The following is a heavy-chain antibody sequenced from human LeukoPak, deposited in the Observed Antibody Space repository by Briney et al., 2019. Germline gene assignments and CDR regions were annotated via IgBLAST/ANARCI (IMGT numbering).Heavy chain of an antibody. CDR1: GFTFSSNG. D-gene: IGHD1-26*01. V-gene: IGHV3-23*01. CDR3: ARGRSGSYYVVDS. CDR2: ISDSSSRT. Sequence: GGSLRLSCVASGFTFSSNGMNWVRQAPGKGLEWVSVISDSSSRTYCSDSVKGRFTISRDNSKNTLYLQMNNLKAEDTAVYYCARGRSGSYYVVDSWGQGVLVTVSS. J-gene: IGHJ4*02.